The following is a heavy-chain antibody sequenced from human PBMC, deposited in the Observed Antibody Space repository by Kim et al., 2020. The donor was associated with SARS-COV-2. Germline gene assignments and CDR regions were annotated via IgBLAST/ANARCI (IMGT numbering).Heavy chain of an antibody. D-gene: IGHD6-19*01. J-gene: IGHJ5*02. CDR2: GST. Sequence: GSTNYTPSLKSRVTISVDTSKNQFSLKLSSVAAADTAVYYCARVGAVAGPWGQGTLVTVSS. CDR3: ARVGAVAGP. V-gene: IGHV4-59*01.